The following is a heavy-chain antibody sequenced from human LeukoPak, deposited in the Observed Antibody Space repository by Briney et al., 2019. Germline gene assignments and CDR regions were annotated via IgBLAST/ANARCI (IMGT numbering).Heavy chain of an antibody. Sequence: PGGSLRLSCAASGFTFDDYAMHWVRQAPGKGLEWVSGISWNSGSIGYADSVKGRFTISRDNAKNSLYLQMNSLRAEDTAVYYCARVGGYYDSSGLDYWGQGTLVTVSS. D-gene: IGHD3-22*01. V-gene: IGHV3-9*01. J-gene: IGHJ4*02. CDR1: GFTFDDYA. CDR3: ARVGGYYDSSGLDY. CDR2: ISWNSGSI.